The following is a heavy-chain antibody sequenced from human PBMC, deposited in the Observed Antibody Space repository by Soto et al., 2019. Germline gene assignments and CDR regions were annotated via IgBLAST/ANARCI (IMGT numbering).Heavy chain of an antibody. CDR2: INHSGST. J-gene: IGHJ4*02. V-gene: IGHV4-34*01. CDR1: GGSFSGYY. Sequence: ETLSLTCAVYGGSFSGYYWSWIRQPPGKGLEWIGEINHSGSTNYNPSLKSRVTISVDTSKNQFSLKLSSVTAADTAVYYCARRFDFWSGYFNYWGQGTLVTVSS. CDR3: ARRFDFWSGYFNY. D-gene: IGHD3-3*01.